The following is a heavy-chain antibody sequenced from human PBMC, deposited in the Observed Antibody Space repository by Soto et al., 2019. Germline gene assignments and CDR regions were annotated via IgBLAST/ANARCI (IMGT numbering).Heavy chain of an antibody. CDR1: GYTFSDFY. CDR2: LSPYSGAT. J-gene: IGHJ6*02. V-gene: IGHV1-2*02. D-gene: IGHD3-3*01. Sequence: QVHLVQTGVEVRKPGASVKVSCTPSGYTFSDFYIHWVRQAPGQGLEWMGCLSPYSGATMTAQRFEGRVTMATNTSISTAYMELSSLRYDDTALYYCARGSRITLFGGPSCFSKGFDVLGQGTTVIVSS. CDR3: ARGSRITLFGGPSCFSKGFDV.